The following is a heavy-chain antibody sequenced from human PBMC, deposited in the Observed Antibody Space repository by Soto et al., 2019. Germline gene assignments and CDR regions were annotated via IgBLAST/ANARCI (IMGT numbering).Heavy chain of an antibody. CDR2: ISYDGRIK. J-gene: IGHJ4*02. Sequence: QVQLVESGGGVVQPGRSLRLSCAASGFTFSSYAMHCVRQAPGKGLAWVALISYDGRIKYYADSVRGRFSISSDNSKDTLYLQVTSLRTEDTAVYYCARDHAPVAGTSLPGYWGERTLGTVSS. V-gene: IGHV3-30*04. CDR1: GFTFSSYA. CDR3: ARDHAPVAGTSLPGY. D-gene: IGHD6-19*01.